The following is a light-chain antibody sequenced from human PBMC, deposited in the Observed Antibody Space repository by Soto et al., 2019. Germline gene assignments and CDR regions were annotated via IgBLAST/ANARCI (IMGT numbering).Light chain of an antibody. CDR3: KQYDASPLT. J-gene: IGKJ3*01. V-gene: IGKV3-20*01. CDR1: RTLSINS. CDR2: AAS. Sequence: EIVLTQSPGTLSLSPGERATLSCRASRTLSINSLAWYQQKPGQAPTLLIYAASTRATDIPERFSGSGSGTDFTLSISSLEPDDFALYYCKQYDASPLTFGPGTTVEIK.